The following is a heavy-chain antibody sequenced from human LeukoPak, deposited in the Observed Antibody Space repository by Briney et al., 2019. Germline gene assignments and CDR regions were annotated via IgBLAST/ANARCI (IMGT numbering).Heavy chain of an antibody. Sequence: GGSLRLSCAASGFTFSNAWMSWVRQAPGKGLEWVGRIKSKTDGGTTDYAAPVKGRFTISRDDSKNTLYLQMNSLKTEDTAVYYCTTRTGIAAAGSPPHFDYWGQGTLVTVSS. J-gene: IGHJ4*02. D-gene: IGHD6-13*01. CDR2: IKSKTDGGTT. CDR1: GFTFSNAW. CDR3: TTRTGIAAAGSPPHFDY. V-gene: IGHV3-15*01.